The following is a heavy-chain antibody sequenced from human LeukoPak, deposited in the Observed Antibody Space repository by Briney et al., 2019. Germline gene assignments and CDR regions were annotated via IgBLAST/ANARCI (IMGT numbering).Heavy chain of an antibody. D-gene: IGHD4-17*01. CDR3: ARDATVTTAGAFDI. CDR2: IYHSGST. J-gene: IGHJ3*02. V-gene: IGHV4-38-2*02. Sequence: SETLSLTCTVSGYSISSGYYWGWIRQPPGKGLEWIGSIYHSGSTYYNPSLKSRVTISVDTSKNQFSLKLSSVTAADTAVYYCARDATVTTAGAFDIWGQGTMVTVSS. CDR1: GYSISSGYY.